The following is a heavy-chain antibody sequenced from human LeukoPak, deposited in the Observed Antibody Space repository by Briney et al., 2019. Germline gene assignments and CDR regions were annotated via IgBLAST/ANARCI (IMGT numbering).Heavy chain of an antibody. CDR2: INPNSGGT. Sequence: ASVKVSCKASGYTFTGYYMHWVRQAPGQGLEWMGWINPNSGGTNYAQKFQGRVTMTRDASITTAYMELSRLRSDDTAVYYCARAVRTVYYFDYWGQGTLVTVSS. CDR3: ARAVRTVYYFDY. D-gene: IGHD3-10*01. J-gene: IGHJ4*02. CDR1: GYTFTGYY. V-gene: IGHV1-2*02.